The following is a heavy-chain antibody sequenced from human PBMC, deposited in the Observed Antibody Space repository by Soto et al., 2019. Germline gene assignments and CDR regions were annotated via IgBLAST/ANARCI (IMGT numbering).Heavy chain of an antibody. V-gene: IGHV1-18*01. D-gene: IGHD5-18*01. CDR1: GYTFTSYA. CDR3: ARDTGGYSYGPFDY. CDR2: ISAYNGNT. J-gene: IGHJ4*02. Sequence: QVQLVQSGVEVKKPGTSVKVSCKASGYTFTSYAISWVRQAPGQGLEWMGWISAYNGNTNYAQKFQGRVTITADKSTSTAYMELSSLRSEDTAVYYCARDTGGYSYGPFDYWGQGTLVTVSS.